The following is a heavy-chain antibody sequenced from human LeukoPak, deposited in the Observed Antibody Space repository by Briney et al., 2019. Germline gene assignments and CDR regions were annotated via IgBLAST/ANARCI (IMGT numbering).Heavy chain of an antibody. D-gene: IGHD6-13*01. V-gene: IGHV3-30*18. Sequence: GGSLRLSCGASGFTFSSNGMHWVRQAPGKGLEWVAVISYDGSNKYYADSVKGRFTISRDDSKNTLSLQMNSLRTEDTAVYYCAKDLSSSWAPDYWGQGTLITVSS. CDR3: AKDLSSSWAPDY. CDR1: GFTFSSNG. J-gene: IGHJ4*02. CDR2: ISYDGSNK.